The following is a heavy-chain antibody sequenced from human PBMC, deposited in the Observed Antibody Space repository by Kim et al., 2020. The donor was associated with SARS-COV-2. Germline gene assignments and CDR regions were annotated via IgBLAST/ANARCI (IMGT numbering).Heavy chain of an antibody. CDR1: GGSFSGYY. CDR2: INRGGST. CDR3: AVDTAMVGYYYGVDV. V-gene: IGHV4-34*01. Sequence: SETLSLTCAVYGGSFSGYYWTWIRQPPGKGLEWIGEINRGGSTNYNPSLKSRVTISVDTSKNLLSLKLSSVTAADTARYYCAVDTAMVGYYYGVDVWGQGTTVTVSS. J-gene: IGHJ6*02. D-gene: IGHD5-18*01.